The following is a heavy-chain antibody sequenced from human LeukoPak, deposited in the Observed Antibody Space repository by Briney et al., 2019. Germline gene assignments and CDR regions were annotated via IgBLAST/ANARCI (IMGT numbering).Heavy chain of an antibody. CDR3: ANPQSSSSYYFDY. V-gene: IGHV3-53*01. Sequence: GGSLRLSCAASGFTVSSNYMSWVRQAPGKGLEWVSVIYSGGSTYYADSVKGRFTISRDNSKNTLYLQMNSLRAEDTAVYYCANPQSSSSYYFDYWGQGTLVTVSS. CDR2: IYSGGST. CDR1: GFTVSSNY. D-gene: IGHD6-13*01. J-gene: IGHJ4*02.